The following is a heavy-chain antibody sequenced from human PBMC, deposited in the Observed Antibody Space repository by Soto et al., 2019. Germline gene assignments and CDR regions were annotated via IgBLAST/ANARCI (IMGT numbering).Heavy chain of an antibody. CDR2: INPSGGST. J-gene: IGHJ3*02. CDR1: GYTFTSYY. Sequence: QVQLVQSGAEVKKPGASVKVSCKASGYTFTSYYMHWVRQAPGQGLEWMGIINPSGGSTSYAQKFQGRVTMTRDTSTRTVYMELSSLRSEDTAVYYCARYPVVGATVRGVDAFDIWGQGTMVTVSS. CDR3: ARYPVVGATVRGVDAFDI. V-gene: IGHV1-46*01. D-gene: IGHD1-26*01.